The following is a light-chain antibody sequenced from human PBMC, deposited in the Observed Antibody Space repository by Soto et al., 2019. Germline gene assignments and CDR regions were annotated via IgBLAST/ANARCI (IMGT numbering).Light chain of an antibody. J-gene: IGLJ1*01. Sequence: QSALTQPPSASGSPGQSVTISCTGTSSDVGGYNFVSWYQQLPGKAPKLIISEVSKRPSGVPDRFSGSKSGNTASLTVSGLQAEDEADYYCSAYAGSSNGVFGTGTKVTVL. CDR2: EVS. CDR3: SAYAGSSNGV. CDR1: SSDVGGYNF. V-gene: IGLV2-8*01.